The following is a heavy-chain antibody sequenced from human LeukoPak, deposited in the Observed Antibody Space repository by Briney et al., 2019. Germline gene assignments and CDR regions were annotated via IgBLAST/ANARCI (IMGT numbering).Heavy chain of an antibody. Sequence: ASVKVSCKASGYTFNSYVMNWVRQAPGQGLEWMGWINTNTGNPRYAQGFTGRFVFSLDTSVSTAYLQISSLKAEDTAVYYCARDAYYDSSGYATKVYWGQGTLVTVSS. D-gene: IGHD3-22*01. J-gene: IGHJ4*02. CDR2: INTNTGNP. CDR3: ARDAYYDSSGYATKVY. CDR1: GYTFNSYV. V-gene: IGHV7-4-1*02.